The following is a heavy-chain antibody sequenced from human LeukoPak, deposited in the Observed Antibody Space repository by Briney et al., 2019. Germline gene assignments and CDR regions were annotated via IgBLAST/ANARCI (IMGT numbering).Heavy chain of an antibody. CDR2: ISVSGDNT. CDR1: GLTFSSHG. V-gene: IGHV3-23*01. Sequence: GGSLRLSCAASGLTFSSHGMSWVGQAPRKGLDWVSTISVSGDNTYYADSVKGRFTIPRDNSKTTLYLQMNSLRAEDTAVYYCARVTYGAGTYGAFDYWGQGTLVTVSS. D-gene: IGHD3-10*01. CDR3: ARVTYGAGTYGAFDY. J-gene: IGHJ4*02.